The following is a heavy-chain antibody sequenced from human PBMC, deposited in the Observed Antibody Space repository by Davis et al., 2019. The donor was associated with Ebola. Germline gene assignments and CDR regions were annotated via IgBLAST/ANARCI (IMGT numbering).Heavy chain of an antibody. Sequence: GESLKISCAASGFTFSSYAMHWVRQAPGKGLQWVAVIWYDGSNKYYADSVKGRFTISRDNSKNTLYLQMNSLRAEDTAVYYCAREAIVVVPAGFDYWGQGTLVTVSS. CDR3: AREAIVVVPAGFDY. V-gene: IGHV3-33*08. CDR1: GFTFSSYA. J-gene: IGHJ4*02. D-gene: IGHD2-2*01. CDR2: IWYDGSNK.